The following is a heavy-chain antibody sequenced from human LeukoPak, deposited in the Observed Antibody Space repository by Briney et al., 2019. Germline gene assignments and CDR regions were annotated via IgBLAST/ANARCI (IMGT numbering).Heavy chain of an antibody. CDR2: INHSGST. CDR1: GGSFSGYY. D-gene: IGHD3-16*02. CDR3: ARGPVYYDYVWGSYRHTYYGMDV. Sequence: SETLSLTCAVYGGSFSGYYWSWIRQPPRKGLEWIGEINHSGSTNYNPSLKSRVTISVDTSKNQFSLKLSSVTAADTAVYYCARGPVYYDYVWGSYRHTYYGMDVWGQGTTVTVSS. V-gene: IGHV4-34*01. J-gene: IGHJ6*02.